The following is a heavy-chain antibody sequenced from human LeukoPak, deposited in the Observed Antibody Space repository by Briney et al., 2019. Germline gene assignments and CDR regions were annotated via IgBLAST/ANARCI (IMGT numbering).Heavy chain of an antibody. CDR2: INHSGST. CDR1: GGSFSGYY. V-gene: IGHV4-34*01. CDR3: ARGDVEGNYWSTRLFDS. D-gene: IGHD4-11*01. Sequence: SETLSLTCAVYGGSFSGYYWSWIRQPPGEGLEWIAEINHSGSTNYNPALKGRVSIAVDTSKNQFSLKLNPVTAADTAIYYCARGDVEGNYWSTRLFDSWGQGTLVTVSS. J-gene: IGHJ4*02.